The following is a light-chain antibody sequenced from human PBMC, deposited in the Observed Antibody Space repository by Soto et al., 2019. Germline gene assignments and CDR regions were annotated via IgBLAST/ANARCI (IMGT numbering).Light chain of an antibody. J-gene: IGLJ3*02. Sequence: QSALTQPASVSGCPGQSITIPCTGTSSDVGGYNYVSWYQQHPGKAPKLTIYEVSNRPSGVSNRFSGSKSGNTASLTISGLQAEDEADYYCSSFTASTTRVFGGGTKVTVL. CDR1: SSDVGGYNY. CDR3: SSFTASTTRV. V-gene: IGLV2-14*01. CDR2: EVS.